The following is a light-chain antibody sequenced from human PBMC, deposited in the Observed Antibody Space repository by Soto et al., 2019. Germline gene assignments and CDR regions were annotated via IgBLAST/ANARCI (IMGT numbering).Light chain of an antibody. V-gene: IGLV1-51*01. CDR3: GSWDSSLSAYV. CDR1: SSNIGGNS. CDR2: DDN. J-gene: IGLJ1*01. Sequence: QSVLTQPPSVSPAPGQKVTIPCSGSSSNIGGNSVSWYQQLPGTAPKLLIYDDNKRPSGIPDRFSGSKSGTSATLGITGFQTGDEADYYCGSWDSSLSAYVFGTGTKVTVL.